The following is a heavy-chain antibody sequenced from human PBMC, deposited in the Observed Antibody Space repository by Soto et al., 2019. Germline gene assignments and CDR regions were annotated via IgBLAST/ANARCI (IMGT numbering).Heavy chain of an antibody. CDR3: ARGMKPPYYYGSGSYFWFDP. J-gene: IGHJ5*02. CDR2: INHSGST. Sequence: SETLSLTCAVYGGSFSGYYWSWIRQPPGKGLEWIGEINHSGSTNYNPSLKSRVTISVDTSKNQFSLKLSSVTAADTAVYYRARGMKPPYYYGSGSYFWFDPWGQGTLVTVSS. D-gene: IGHD3-10*01. CDR1: GGSFSGYY. V-gene: IGHV4-34*01.